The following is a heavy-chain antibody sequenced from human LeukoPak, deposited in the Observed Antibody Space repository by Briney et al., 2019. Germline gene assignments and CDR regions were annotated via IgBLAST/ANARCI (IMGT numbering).Heavy chain of an antibody. CDR1: GYSISSGYY. D-gene: IGHD4-17*01. V-gene: IGHV4-38-2*02. CDR2: IYHSGSV. CDR3: ASTITVTTDY. J-gene: IGHJ4*02. Sequence: SETLSLTCTVSGYSISSGYYCGWIRQPPGKGLEWIGSIYHSGSVYFNPSFKSRVTISVDTSNNQFSLKLSSVTAADTAVYYCASTITVTTDYWGQGTLVTVSS.